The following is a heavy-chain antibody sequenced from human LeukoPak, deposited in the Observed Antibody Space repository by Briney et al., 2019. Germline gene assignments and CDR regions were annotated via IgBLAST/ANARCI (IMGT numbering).Heavy chain of an antibody. CDR3: ARLSSTVVDY. D-gene: IGHD4-17*01. J-gene: IGHJ4*02. CDR1: GGSISSYY. V-gene: IGHV4-59*08. CDR2: IYYSGST. Sequence: SETLSLTCTVSGGSISSYYWSWLRQPPGKGLEWIGYIYYSGSTNYNPSLKSRVTISVDTSKNQFSLKLSSVTAADTAAYYCARLSSTVVDYWGQGTLVTVSS.